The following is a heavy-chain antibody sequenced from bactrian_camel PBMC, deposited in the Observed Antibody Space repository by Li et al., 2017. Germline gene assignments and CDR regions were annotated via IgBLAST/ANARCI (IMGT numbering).Heavy chain of an antibody. CDR1: GFTFSIYW. CDR2: IAGIGVAS. V-gene: IGHV3S26*01. D-gene: IGHD6*01. J-gene: IGHJ7*01. Sequence: HVQLVESGGGLVQPGGSLRLSCAASGFTFSIYWMYWVRQAPGKGLEWVSGIAGIGVASSYAESLKGRFTISRDNAKNSVALQMVSLKPEDTATYYCVRGGNGLDYWGKGTQVTVS.